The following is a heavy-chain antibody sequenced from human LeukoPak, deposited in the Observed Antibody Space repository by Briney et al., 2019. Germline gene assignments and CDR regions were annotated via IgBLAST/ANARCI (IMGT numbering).Heavy chain of an antibody. J-gene: IGHJ4*02. CDR2: LSGSGGNT. CDR1: TVNNYY. V-gene: IGHV3-23*01. Sequence: TVNNYYWGYIRQPPGKGLEWVSGLSGSGGNTFYAVSVKGRFTISRDNPKNTLYLQMNSLRAEDTAVYYCATEKGDSPDYWGQGTLVTVSS. D-gene: IGHD3-16*01. CDR3: ATEKGDSPDY.